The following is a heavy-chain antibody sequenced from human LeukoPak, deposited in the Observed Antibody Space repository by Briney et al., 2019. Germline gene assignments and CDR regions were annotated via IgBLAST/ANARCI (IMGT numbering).Heavy chain of an antibody. V-gene: IGHV1-69*06. CDR1: GGTFSNYA. Sequence: SVKVSCKASGGTFSNYAVSWVRQAPGQGLEWMGGIIPIYGTTNYAQKFQGRVTITADKSTSTVYMELSSLRSEDTAVYYCAKGGGYEAQYYYYYLDVWGKGTTVTISS. CDR2: IIPIYGTT. D-gene: IGHD5-12*01. J-gene: IGHJ6*03. CDR3: AKGGGYEAQYYYYYLDV.